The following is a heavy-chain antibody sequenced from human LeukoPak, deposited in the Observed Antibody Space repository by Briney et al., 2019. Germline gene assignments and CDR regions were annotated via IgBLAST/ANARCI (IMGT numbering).Heavy chain of an antibody. CDR3: AKTYYDFWSGYAAFDI. V-gene: IGHV4-39*07. CDR1: GGSISSGSYY. Sequence: PSETLSLTCAVSGGSISSGSYYWSWIRQPPGKGLEWIGEINHSGSTNYNPSLKSRVTISVDTSKNQFSLKLSSVTAADTAVYYCAKTYYDFWSGYAAFDIWGQGTIVTVSS. D-gene: IGHD3-3*01. CDR2: INHSGST. J-gene: IGHJ3*02.